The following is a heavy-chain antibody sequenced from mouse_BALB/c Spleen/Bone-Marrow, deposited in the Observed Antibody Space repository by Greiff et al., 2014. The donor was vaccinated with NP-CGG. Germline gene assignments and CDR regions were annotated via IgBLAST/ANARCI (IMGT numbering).Heavy chain of an antibody. Sequence: EVQLVESGGGLVQPGGSRKLSCAASGFTFSDYGMAWVRQAPGKGPEWVAFTSNLAYSIYYADTVTGRFTISRENAKNTLYLEMSSLRSEDTAMYYCATIYYGNSYAMDYWGQGTSVTVSS. CDR3: ATIYYGNSYAMDY. CDR1: GFTFSDYG. J-gene: IGHJ4*01. D-gene: IGHD2-1*01. CDR2: TSNLAYSI. V-gene: IGHV5-15*02.